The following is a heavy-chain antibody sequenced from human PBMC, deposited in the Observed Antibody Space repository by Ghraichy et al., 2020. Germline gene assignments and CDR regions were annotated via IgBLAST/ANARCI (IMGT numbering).Heavy chain of an antibody. Sequence: GSLRLSCAVYGGSFSDHYWTWIRQPPGKGLEWIGEINHRETTNYNPSLKSRVTISVDTCKNQFSLTLSSVTAADTALYYCSRDNWEPIDIWGQGTMVTVSS. CDR1: GGSFSDHY. J-gene: IGHJ3*02. CDR3: SRDNWEPIDI. D-gene: IGHD1-14*01. V-gene: IGHV4-34*01. CDR2: INHRETT.